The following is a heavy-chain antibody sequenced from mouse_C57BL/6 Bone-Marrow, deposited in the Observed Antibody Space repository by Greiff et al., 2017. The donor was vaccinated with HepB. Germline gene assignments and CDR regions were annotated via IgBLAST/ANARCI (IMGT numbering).Heavy chain of an antibody. J-gene: IGHJ4*01. CDR3: ARGGIYYGNYSAMDY. CDR1: GYSFTGYY. D-gene: IGHD2-1*01. Sequence: VQLQQSGPELVKPGASVKISCKASGYSFTGYYMNWVKQSPEKSLEWIGEINPSTGGTTYNQKFKAKATLTVDKSSSTAYMQLKSLTSEDSAVYYCARGGIYYGNYSAMDYWGQGTSVTVSS. V-gene: IGHV1-42*01. CDR2: INPSTGGT.